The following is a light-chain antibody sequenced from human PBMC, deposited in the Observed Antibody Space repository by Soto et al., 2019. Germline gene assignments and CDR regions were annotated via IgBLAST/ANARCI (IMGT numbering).Light chain of an antibody. J-gene: IGKJ2*01. Sequence: DIQMTQSPSSLSASVGDRVTSTCRASQTIGANLNWYRQKLGKAPTLLTSDASTLYSGVPSSFGGSGSVTAFALTITSLQPDDSATSYCQQSYTTVYTFGQGTNVEIK. CDR1: QTIGAN. CDR2: DAS. V-gene: IGKV1-39*01. CDR3: QQSYTTVYT.